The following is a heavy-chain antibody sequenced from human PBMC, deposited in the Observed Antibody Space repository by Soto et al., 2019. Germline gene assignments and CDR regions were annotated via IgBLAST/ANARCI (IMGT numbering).Heavy chain of an antibody. CDR1: GYTFTNND. D-gene: IGHD5-18*01. V-gene: IGHV1-8*01. Sequence: ASVKISCKASGYTFTNNDVSWVRQATGQGLGWMGWMNPGSGDTGYAQKFQGRVTMTRDISIATAYMELNSLTSEDTAIYYCARMESFGSLNWFEPWGEGTLVTVSS. CDR2: MNPGSGDT. J-gene: IGHJ5*02. CDR3: ARMESFGSLNWFEP.